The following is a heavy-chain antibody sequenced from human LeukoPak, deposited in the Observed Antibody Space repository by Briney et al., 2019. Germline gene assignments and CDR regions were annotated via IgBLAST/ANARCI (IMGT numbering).Heavy chain of an antibody. CDR1: GFTFNTYA. J-gene: IGHJ6*02. Sequence: PGGSLRLSCAASGFTFNTYAIHWVRQAPGKGLERVAVIWYDGSNKYYADSVRGRFTISRDNSKNTLYLQMNSLRADDTAIYYCVRDPSCSGGGCYYYYGMDVWGQGTTVTVS. CDR2: IWYDGSNK. D-gene: IGHD2-15*01. CDR3: VRDPSCSGGGCYYYYGMDV. V-gene: IGHV3-33*01.